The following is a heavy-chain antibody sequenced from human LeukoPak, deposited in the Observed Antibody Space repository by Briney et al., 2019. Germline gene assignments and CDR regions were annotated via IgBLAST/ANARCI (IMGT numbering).Heavy chain of an antibody. D-gene: IGHD3-22*01. CDR1: SFTFSSNR. CDR2: INSDGRST. V-gene: IGHV3-74*01. Sequence: GGPLTLSCAASSFTFSSNRVHCARHAPGEGLVWVTRINSDGRSTSYADSVKCRFTISRDNAKNTLYLQMNSLRAEDTTVYYCARLRYDSSGRFFDNWGQGTLVTVSS. CDR3: ARLRYDSSGRFFDN. J-gene: IGHJ4*02.